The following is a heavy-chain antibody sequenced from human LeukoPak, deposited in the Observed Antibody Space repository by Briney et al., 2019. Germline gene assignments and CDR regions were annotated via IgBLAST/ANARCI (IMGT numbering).Heavy chain of an antibody. Sequence: GGSLRLSCVGSGIIFSNYALIWVRQAPGKGLEWVSAISSAGAYYADSVRGRFIMSRDNSKNTLYLQMNSLRDEDTAIYYCARDPNGDYVGAFDFWGQGTMVTVSS. CDR1: GIIFSNYA. CDR2: ISSAGA. V-gene: IGHV3-23*01. J-gene: IGHJ3*01. D-gene: IGHD4-17*01. CDR3: ARDPNGDYVGAFDF.